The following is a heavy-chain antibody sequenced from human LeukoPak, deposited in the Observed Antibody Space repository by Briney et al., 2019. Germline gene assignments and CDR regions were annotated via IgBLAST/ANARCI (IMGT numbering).Heavy chain of an antibody. CDR1: GFTFSSYA. Sequence: PGGSLRLSCVGSGFTFSSYAMSWVRQAPGRGLEWVAAISNGGDYTYYADSVKGRFTISRDNSKSTLFLQMNTLRAEDTAVYYCAKQLGYCSDGSCYFPYWGQGTLVTVSS. CDR3: AKQLGYCSDGSCYFPY. CDR2: ISNGGDYT. D-gene: IGHD2-15*01. J-gene: IGHJ4*02. V-gene: IGHV3-23*01.